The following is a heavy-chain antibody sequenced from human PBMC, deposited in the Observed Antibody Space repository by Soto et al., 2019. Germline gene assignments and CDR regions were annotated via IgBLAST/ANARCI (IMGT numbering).Heavy chain of an antibody. Sequence: SETLSLTCTVSGGSISSGGYYWSWIRQHPGKGLEWIGYIYYSGSTYYNPSLKSRVTISVDTSKNQFSLKLSSVTAADTAVYYCARDLGHITIFGVVKSYGMDVWGQGTTVTVSS. CDR1: GGSISSGGYY. D-gene: IGHD3-3*01. J-gene: IGHJ6*02. CDR3: ARDLGHITIFGVVKSYGMDV. CDR2: IYYSGST. V-gene: IGHV4-31*03.